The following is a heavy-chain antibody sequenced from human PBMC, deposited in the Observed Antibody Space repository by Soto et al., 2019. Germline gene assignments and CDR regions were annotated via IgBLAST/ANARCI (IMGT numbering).Heavy chain of an antibody. CDR1: GGSFSGYY. V-gene: IGHV4-34*01. D-gene: IGHD5-18*01. J-gene: IGHJ4*02. Sequence: SETLSLTCAVYGGSFSGYYWSWIRQPPGKGLEWIGEINHSGSINYNPSLKSRLTISVDTSKNQFSLKLSSVTAADTAVYYCARGGEYKDTEGAFDYWGQGTQVTVSS. CDR2: INHSGSI. CDR3: ARGGEYKDTEGAFDY.